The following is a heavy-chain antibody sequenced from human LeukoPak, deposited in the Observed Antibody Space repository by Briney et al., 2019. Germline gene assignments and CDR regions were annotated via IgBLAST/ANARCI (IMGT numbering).Heavy chain of an antibody. Sequence: GGSLRLSCAASGFTFSSYGMHWVRQAPGKGLEWVAVISYDGSNKYYADSVKGRFTISRDNAKNSLYLQMNSLRAEDTAVYYCASGSSIVVVTAVDYWGQGTLVTVSS. J-gene: IGHJ4*02. V-gene: IGHV3-30*03. CDR3: ASGSSIVVVTAVDY. CDR2: ISYDGSNK. CDR1: GFTFSSYG. D-gene: IGHD2-21*02.